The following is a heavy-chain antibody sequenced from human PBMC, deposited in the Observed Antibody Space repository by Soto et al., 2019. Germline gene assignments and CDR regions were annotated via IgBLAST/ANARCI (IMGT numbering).Heavy chain of an antibody. CDR1: GGSSGGYN. CDR2: INHSGST. D-gene: IGHD6-13*01. Sequence: SEPLSVTCAVYGGSSGGYNWSWIRQPPGKGLEWIGEINHSGSTNYNPSLKSRVTISVDTSKNQFSLKLSSVTAADTAVYYCARVGLAAAGAPGYWGQGTLVTVSS. V-gene: IGHV4-34*01. CDR3: ARVGLAAAGAPGY. J-gene: IGHJ4*02.